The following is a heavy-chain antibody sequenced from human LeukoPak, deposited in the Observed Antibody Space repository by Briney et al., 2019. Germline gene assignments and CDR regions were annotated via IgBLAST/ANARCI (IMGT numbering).Heavy chain of an antibody. CDR1: GGSISSSSFY. CDR2: INYGGST. J-gene: IGHJ4*02. CDR3: ARVLRYFDWPCDY. V-gene: IGHV4-39*01. Sequence: PSETLSLTCTISGGSISSSSFYWGWIRQPPGTGLEWIGSINYGGSTSYNPSLKNRVTVSLDTSKTQFSLRLNSVTAADTAVYYCARVLRYFDWPCDYWGQGTLVTVSS. D-gene: IGHD3-9*01.